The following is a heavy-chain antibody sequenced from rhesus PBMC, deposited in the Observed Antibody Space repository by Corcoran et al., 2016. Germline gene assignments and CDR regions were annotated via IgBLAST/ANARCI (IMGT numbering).Heavy chain of an antibody. V-gene: IGHV4S14*01. CDR1: GYSISSGYY. J-gene: IGHJ4*01. Sequence: QVQLQESGPGLVKPSETLSLTCAVSGYSISSGYYWGWIRQPPGQGLEWIGHSISGASNYRTPSLRSRITLSVDTSKIQFSLQLGSVTAADTAVYYCARHNSNYAVDYWGQGVLVTVSS. CDR2: SISGASN. CDR3: ARHNSNYAVDY. D-gene: IGHD4-23*01.